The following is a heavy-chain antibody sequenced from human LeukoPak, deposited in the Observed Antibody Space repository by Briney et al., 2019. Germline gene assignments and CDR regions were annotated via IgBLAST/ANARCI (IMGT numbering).Heavy chain of an antibody. J-gene: IGHJ1*01. V-gene: IGHV4-59*12. CDR3: ARGNCSSTSCLQYFQH. Sequence: SETLSLTCTVSGGSISSYYWSWIRQPPGKGLEWIGYIYYSGSTNYNPSLKSRVTISVDTSKNQFSLKLSSVTAADTAVYYCARGNCSSTSCLQYFQHWGQGTLVTVSS. D-gene: IGHD2-2*01. CDR2: IYYSGST. CDR1: GGSISSYY.